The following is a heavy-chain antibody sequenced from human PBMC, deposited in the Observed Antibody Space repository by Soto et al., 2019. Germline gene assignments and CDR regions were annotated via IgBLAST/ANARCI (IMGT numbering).Heavy chain of an antibody. CDR3: ATAEWHRWDY. V-gene: IGHV3-7*01. Sequence: EVHLVESGGGLVQPGGSLTLSCAASGITFSDYWMSWVRQAPGKGLEWVANIKKDGSDKYYVESVRGRFTTSRDNAKNSLYLQMNSLRVKDTAVYFCATAEWHRWDYWGQGALVIVSS. D-gene: IGHD2-15*01. CDR1: GITFSDYW. CDR2: IKKDGSDK. J-gene: IGHJ4*02.